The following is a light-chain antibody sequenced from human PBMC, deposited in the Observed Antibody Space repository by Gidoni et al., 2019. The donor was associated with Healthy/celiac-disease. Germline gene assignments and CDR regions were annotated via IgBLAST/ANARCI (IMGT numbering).Light chain of an antibody. J-gene: IGLJ1*01. CDR2: DVS. V-gene: IGLV2-11*01. CDR3: CSYAGSYTLGV. Sequence: QSALTQPRSVSGSPGQSVPISCTGTSSDVGGYNYVSWYQQHPGKAPKLMIDDVSKRPSWVPDRFSGSKSGNTASLTISGLQAEDEADYYCCSYAGSYTLGVFGTGTKVTVL. CDR1: SSDVGGYNY.